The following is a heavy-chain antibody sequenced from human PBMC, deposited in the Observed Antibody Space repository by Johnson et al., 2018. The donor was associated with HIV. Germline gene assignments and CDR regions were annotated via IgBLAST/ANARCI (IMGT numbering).Heavy chain of an antibody. Sequence: VQLVESGGGVVRPGGSLRLSCAASGFTFDDYGMSWVRQAPGKGLEWVSGINWNGGTTGYADSVKGRFTLSRDNDKNSLYLQMNSLRAEDTALYYCARGAYYYDSSGGNDAFDIWGRGTMVTVSS. D-gene: IGHD3-22*01. V-gene: IGHV3-20*04. CDR2: INWNGGTT. J-gene: IGHJ3*02. CDR3: ARGAYYYDSSGGNDAFDI. CDR1: GFTFDDYG.